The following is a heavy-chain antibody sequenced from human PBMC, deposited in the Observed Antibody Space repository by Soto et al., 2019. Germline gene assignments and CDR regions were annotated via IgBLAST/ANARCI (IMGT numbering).Heavy chain of an antibody. V-gene: IGHV1-46*02. D-gene: IGHD2-15*01. J-gene: IGHJ4*02. CDR1: GYSFKDHY. Sequence: SVKVSCKASGYSFKDHYMHWVRQAPGRGLEWVGIINPSGEHTNYAQQFRGRVAMTRDTSTSTAYMELRSLRSEDTAVYFCARISCKGGSCYFDFDHWGQGTLVTVSS. CDR3: ARISCKGGSCYFDFDH. CDR2: INPSGEHT.